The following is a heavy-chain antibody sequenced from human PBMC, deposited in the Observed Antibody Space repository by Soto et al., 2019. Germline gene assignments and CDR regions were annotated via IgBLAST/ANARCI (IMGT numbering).Heavy chain of an antibody. CDR2: ISYTGSA. Sequence: SETLSLTCTVSGGSINYSYWTWIRQPPGKGLEWIGYISYTGSANYNASLKSRLTISVDTSKNQFSLKLSSVAAADTALYYCARVNYGDYYYGMDVWGQGTTVTVSS. V-gene: IGHV4-59*01. CDR1: GGSINYSY. D-gene: IGHD4-17*01. CDR3: ARVNYGDYYYGMDV. J-gene: IGHJ6*02.